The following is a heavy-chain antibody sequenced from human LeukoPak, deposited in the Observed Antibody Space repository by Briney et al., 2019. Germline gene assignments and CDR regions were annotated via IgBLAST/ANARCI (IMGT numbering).Heavy chain of an antibody. CDR2: IYYSGST. CDR3: ARYSGGSYFIADY. CDR1: GGSISSYY. D-gene: IGHD1-26*01. V-gene: IGHV4-59*08. J-gene: IGHJ4*02. Sequence: SETLSLTCTVSGGSISSYYWSWIRQPPGTCPEWIGYIYYSGSTNYNPSLKSRVTISVDTSKNQFSLKLSSVTAADTAVYYCARYSGGSYFIADYWGQGTLVTVSS.